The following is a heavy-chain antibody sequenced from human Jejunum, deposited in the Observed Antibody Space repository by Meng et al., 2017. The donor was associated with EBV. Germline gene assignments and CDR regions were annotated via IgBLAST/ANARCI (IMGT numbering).Heavy chain of an antibody. Sequence: VRRVGCGGGLFQPGGSLRLSCSASGFSFIHYWMHWVRQVPGKGLVWVSRINSDGRNTAYADSVKGRFTISRDNAENTLYLQMDSLRGEDTAVYYCAREGSEWHDVADYWGQGTLVTVSS. J-gene: IGHJ4*02. CDR3: AREGSEWHDVADY. CDR1: GFSFIHYW. CDR2: INSDGRNT. D-gene: IGHD1-1*01. V-gene: IGHV3-74*01.